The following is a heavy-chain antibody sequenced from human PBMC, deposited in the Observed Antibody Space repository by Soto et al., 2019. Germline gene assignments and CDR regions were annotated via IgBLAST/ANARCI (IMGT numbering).Heavy chain of an antibody. CDR2: INPNSGGT. D-gene: IGHD3-3*01. CDR3: ARHTPYYDWSDP. V-gene: IGHV1-2*02. CDR1: GYTFTGYY. Sequence: ASVKVSCKASGYTFTGYYMHWVRQAPGQGLEWMGWINPNSGGTNYAQKFQGRVTMTRDTSISTAYMELSRLRSDDTAVYYCARHTPYYDWSDPWGQGTLVTVSS. J-gene: IGHJ5*02.